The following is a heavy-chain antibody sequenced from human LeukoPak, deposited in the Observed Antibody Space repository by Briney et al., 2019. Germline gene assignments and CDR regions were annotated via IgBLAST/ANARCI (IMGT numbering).Heavy chain of an antibody. J-gene: IGHJ4*02. Sequence: GGSLRLSCAASGFTFNDYYMSWIRQAPGKGLEWVSYISSTGNTIYYADSVKGRFTISRDNAKNSLYLQMNSLRTEDTAVYYCATDPLRGYAVGGDYWGQGTLVTVSS. CDR2: ISSTGNTI. CDR1: GFTFNDYY. CDR3: ATDPLRGYAVGGDY. D-gene: IGHD5-12*01. V-gene: IGHV3-11*01.